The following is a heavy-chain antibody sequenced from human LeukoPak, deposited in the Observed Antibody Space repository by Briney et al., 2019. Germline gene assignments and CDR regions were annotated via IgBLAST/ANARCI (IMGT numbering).Heavy chain of an antibody. D-gene: IGHD6-13*01. Sequence: GGSLRPSCAASGFTVSTNYMSWVRQAPGKGLEWVSVIYSGGNTYYADSVKGRFTVSRDNSKNTLYLQMNSLRAEDTALYYCARGWVWFDPWGQGALVTVSS. V-gene: IGHV3-53*01. CDR2: IYSGGNT. J-gene: IGHJ5*02. CDR3: ARGWVWFDP. CDR1: GFTVSTNY.